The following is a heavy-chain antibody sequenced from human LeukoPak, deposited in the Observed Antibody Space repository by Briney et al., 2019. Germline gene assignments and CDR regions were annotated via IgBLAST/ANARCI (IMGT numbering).Heavy chain of an antibody. CDR2: ISGSDGTT. CDR1: GFTFSSYA. D-gene: IGHD3-16*01. Sequence: SGGSLRLSCAASGFTFSSYAMSWVRQAPGKGLEWVSSISGSDGTTYYADSVKGRFTISRDNAKNSLYLQTNSLRAEDTAVYYCARDQGGVGYWGQGTLVTVSS. J-gene: IGHJ4*02. CDR3: ARDQGGVGY. V-gene: IGHV3-23*01.